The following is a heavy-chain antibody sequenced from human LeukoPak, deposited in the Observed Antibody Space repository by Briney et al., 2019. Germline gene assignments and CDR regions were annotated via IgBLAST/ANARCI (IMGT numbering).Heavy chain of an antibody. D-gene: IGHD3-10*01. CDR3: ARARARGGPYFDY. J-gene: IGHJ4*02. CDR2: ITPNTGGT. V-gene: IGHV1-2*02. Sequence: ASLKVSRKVSRYTFTADYYIHWVRQAPGQGLEWIGWITPNTGGTNNAQKFSGTNYEQRLQGRIMMTRDTSITTAYMELSRLRSDDTAVYYCARARARGGPYFDYWGQGTLVTVSS. CDR1: RYTFTADYY.